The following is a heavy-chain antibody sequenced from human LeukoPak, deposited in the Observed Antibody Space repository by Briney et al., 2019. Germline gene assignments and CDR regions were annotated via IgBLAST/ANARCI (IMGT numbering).Heavy chain of an antibody. Sequence: GGSLRLSCAASGFTFDDYAMHWVRQAPGKGLEWFSGISWNSGSIGYADSVKGRFTISRDNAKNSLYLQMNSLRAEDTALYYCAKDKEVLGYYDILTGYPRGPYYYGMDVWGQGTTVTVSS. D-gene: IGHD3-9*01. V-gene: IGHV3-9*01. CDR1: GFTFDDYA. CDR2: ISWNSGSI. CDR3: AKDKEVLGYYDILTGYPRGPYYYGMDV. J-gene: IGHJ6*02.